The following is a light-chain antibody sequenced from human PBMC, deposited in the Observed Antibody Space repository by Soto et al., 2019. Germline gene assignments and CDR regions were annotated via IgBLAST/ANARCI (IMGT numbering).Light chain of an antibody. CDR2: DVS. CDR3: SSYTSSSI. V-gene: IGLV2-14*01. CDR1: SSDVGGYNY. J-gene: IGLJ2*01. Sequence: QSALTHPASVSGSPGQSITISCTGTSSDVGGYNYVSWYQQHPGKAPKLMIYDVSNRPSGVSNRFSGSKSGNTASLTISGLQAEDEADYYCSSYTSSSIFGGGTKVTVL.